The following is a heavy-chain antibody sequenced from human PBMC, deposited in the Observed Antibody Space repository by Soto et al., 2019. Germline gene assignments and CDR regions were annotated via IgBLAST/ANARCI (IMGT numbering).Heavy chain of an antibody. D-gene: IGHD5-12*01. CDR1: GFTFSSYA. Sequence: QVQLVESGGGVVQPGRSLRLSCAASGFTFSSYAMHWVRQAPGKGLEWVAVISYDGSNKYYADSVKGRFTISRDNSKNAXYXXINSLRAEDTAVYYCARDGPIVATVGPDYYYGMDVWGQGTTVTVSS. CDR2: ISYDGSNK. J-gene: IGHJ6*02. CDR3: ARDGPIVATVGPDYYYGMDV. V-gene: IGHV3-30-3*01.